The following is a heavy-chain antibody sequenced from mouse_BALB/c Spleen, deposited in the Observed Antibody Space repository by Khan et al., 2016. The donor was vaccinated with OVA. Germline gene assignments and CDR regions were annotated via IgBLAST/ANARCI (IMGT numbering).Heavy chain of an antibody. D-gene: IGHD3-1*01. V-gene: IGHV3-8*02. J-gene: IGHJ4*01. Sequence: EVQLQESGPSLVKPSQTLSLTCSVTGDSITSGYWNWIRKFPGNKLEYMGYISYSGSTYYNPSLKSRISITRDTSKNQYYLQSNSVTTEDTATYYCARYGSSGYNYAMDYWGQGTSVTVSS. CDR3: ARYGSSGYNYAMDY. CDR1: GDSITSGY. CDR2: ISYSGST.